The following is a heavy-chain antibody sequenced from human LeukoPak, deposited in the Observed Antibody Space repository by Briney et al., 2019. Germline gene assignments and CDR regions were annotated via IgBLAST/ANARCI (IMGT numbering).Heavy chain of an antibody. Sequence: PSETLSLTCTVSGGSISTSNYYWGWIRQPPGKGLEWIGEINHSGSTNYNPSLKSRVTISVDTSKNQFSLKLSSVTAADTAVYYCARDLGDGYNYWGQGTLVTVSS. V-gene: IGHV4-39*07. J-gene: IGHJ4*02. CDR3: ARDLGDGYNY. CDR1: GGSISTSNYY. D-gene: IGHD5-24*01. CDR2: INHSGST.